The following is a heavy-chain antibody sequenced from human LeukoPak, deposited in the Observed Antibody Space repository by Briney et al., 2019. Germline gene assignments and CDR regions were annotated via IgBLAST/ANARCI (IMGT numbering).Heavy chain of an antibody. Sequence: SVKVSCKASGGTFSSYAISWVRQAPGQGLEWMGGIIPIFGTANYAQKFQGRVTITADESTSTAYMELSSLRSEDTAVYYCARRFLPNVWGSYRYTRGGGTFDYWGQGTLVTVSS. V-gene: IGHV1-69*01. D-gene: IGHD3-16*02. J-gene: IGHJ4*02. CDR3: ARRFLPNVWGSYRYTRGGGTFDY. CDR1: GGTFSSYA. CDR2: IIPIFGTA.